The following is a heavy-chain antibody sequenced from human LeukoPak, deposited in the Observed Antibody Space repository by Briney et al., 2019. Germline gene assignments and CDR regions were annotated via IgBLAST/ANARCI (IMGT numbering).Heavy chain of an antibody. CDR1: GYTFTSYC. V-gene: IGHV1-18*01. J-gene: IGHJ4*02. CDR3: ARDRPDYYDSSGYHRDNFDY. D-gene: IGHD3-22*01. Sequence: ASVKVSCKASGYTFTSYCISWVRQAPGQGLEWMGWISAYNGNTNYAQKLQGRVTMTTDTSTSTAYMELRSLRSDDTAVYYCARDRPDYYDSSGYHRDNFDYWGQGTLVTVSS. CDR2: ISAYNGNT.